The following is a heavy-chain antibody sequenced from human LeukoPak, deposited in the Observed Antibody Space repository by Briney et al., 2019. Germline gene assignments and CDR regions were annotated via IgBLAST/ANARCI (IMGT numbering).Heavy chain of an antibody. J-gene: IGHJ4*02. V-gene: IGHV3-23*01. CDR2: ISGSGGST. D-gene: IGHD6-13*01. CDR1: GFTFSSYA. CDR3: AREPSYSSSWYTSCDY. Sequence: PGGSLRLSCAASGFTFSSYAMSWVRQAPGKGLEWVSSISGSGGSTYYADSVKGRFTISRDNAKNSQYLQMNSLRAEDTAVYYCAREPSYSSSWYTSCDYWGQGTLVTVSS.